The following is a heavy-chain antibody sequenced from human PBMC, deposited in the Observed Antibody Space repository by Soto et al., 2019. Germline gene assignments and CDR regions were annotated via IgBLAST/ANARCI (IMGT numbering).Heavy chain of an antibody. CDR1: GYTFTSYG. CDR2: ISGYNGDT. D-gene: IGHD3-10*01. J-gene: IGHJ4*02. CDR3: ARDWVGDLAY. V-gene: IGHV1-18*01. Sequence: QVQLVQSGGEVKQPGASVKVSCKTSGYTFTSYGISWVRQAPGQGLEWMGWISGYNGDTKYVQKVQGRVPLNNETSTNTAYMGVRSLGSDDPAVDFCARDWVGDLAYWGQGTLVTVSP.